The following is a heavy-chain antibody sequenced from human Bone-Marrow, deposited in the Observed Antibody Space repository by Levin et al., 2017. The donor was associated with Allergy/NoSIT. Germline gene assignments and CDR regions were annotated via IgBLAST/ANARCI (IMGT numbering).Heavy chain of an antibody. CDR3: AKLSHVDWGYFDS. D-gene: IGHD3-9*01. CDR1: GFTFDDHG. Sequence: GGSLRLSCAASGFTFDDHGIHWVRQAPGKGLEWVSGIGRDGGYIGYADSVKGRFTVSRDNAKNSLYLQMNSLRTEDTALYYCAKLSHVDWGYFDSWGRGTLVTVSS. CDR2: IGRDGGYI. V-gene: IGHV3-9*01. J-gene: IGHJ4*02.